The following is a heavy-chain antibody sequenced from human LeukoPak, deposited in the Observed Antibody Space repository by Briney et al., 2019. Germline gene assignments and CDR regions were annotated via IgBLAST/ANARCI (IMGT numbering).Heavy chain of an antibody. J-gene: IGHJ3*02. Sequence: SETLSLTCTVSWGSISSYYWSLIRQPPGKGLEWIGHIYYSGRTNYNPSLNSRVTISVDTSKNQFSLKLSSVTAADTAVYYCARGVRIQLWSTIKKHAFDIWGQGTMVTVSS. D-gene: IGHD5-18*01. CDR3: ARGVRIQLWSTIKKHAFDI. CDR2: IYYSGRT. V-gene: IGHV4-59*12. CDR1: WGSISSYY.